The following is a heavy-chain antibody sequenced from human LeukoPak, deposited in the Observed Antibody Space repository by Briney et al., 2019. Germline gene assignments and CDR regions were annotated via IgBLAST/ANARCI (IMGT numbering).Heavy chain of an antibody. CDR1: GFTFSSYG. CDR3: AKDLRDGYNLNYYFDY. D-gene: IGHD5-24*01. J-gene: IGHJ4*02. Sequence: PGRSLRLSCAASGFTFSSYGMHWVRQAPGKGLERVAVIWYDGSNKYYADSVKGRFTISRDNSKNTLYLQMSSLRAEDTAVYYCAKDLRDGYNLNYYFDYWGQGTLVTVSS. CDR2: IWYDGSNK. V-gene: IGHV3-33*06.